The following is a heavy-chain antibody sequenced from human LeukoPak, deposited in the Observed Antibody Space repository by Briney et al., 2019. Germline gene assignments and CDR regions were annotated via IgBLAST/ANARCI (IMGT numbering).Heavy chain of an antibody. D-gene: IGHD1-1*01. CDR3: ARVAKERVGGVYYFDY. V-gene: IGHV3-13*01. CDR1: GFTFSDYD. Sequence: GGSLRLSCAASGFTFSDYDMHWVRQATGEGLEWVSAIGTAGDTYYTGSVKGRFTISRENAKNSLYLQMNSLRAGVTAVYYCARVAKERVGGVYYFDYWGQGTLVTVSS. J-gene: IGHJ4*02. CDR2: IGTAGDT.